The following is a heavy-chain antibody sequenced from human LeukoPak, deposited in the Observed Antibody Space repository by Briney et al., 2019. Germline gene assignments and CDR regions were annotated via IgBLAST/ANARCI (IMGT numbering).Heavy chain of an antibody. CDR2: IYPGDSDT. D-gene: IGHD6-19*01. V-gene: IGHV5-51*01. Sequence: GESLKISCNGSGYSFTSYWIGWVRQMPGKGLEWMGIIYPGDSDTRYSPSFQDQVTISADKSISTAYLQWSSLKASDTAMYYCARTPYSSGWYAAFDIWGQGTMVTVSS. CDR1: GYSFTSYW. CDR3: ARTPYSSGWYAAFDI. J-gene: IGHJ3*02.